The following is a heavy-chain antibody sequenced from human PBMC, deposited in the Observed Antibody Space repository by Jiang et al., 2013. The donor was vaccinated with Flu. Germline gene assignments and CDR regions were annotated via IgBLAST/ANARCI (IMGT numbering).Heavy chain of an antibody. J-gene: IGHJ6*02. Sequence: SGAEVKKPGASVKVSCKASGYTFTSYYMHWVRQAPGQGLEWMGIINPSGGSTSYAQKFQGRVTMTRDTSTSTVYMELSSLRSEDTAVYYCARDNHYDFWSGYFQGPVNYYGMDVWGQGTTVTVSS. D-gene: IGHD3-3*01. CDR2: INPSGGST. CDR3: ARDNHYDFWSGYFQGPVNYYGMDV. V-gene: IGHV1-46*01. CDR1: GYTFTSYY.